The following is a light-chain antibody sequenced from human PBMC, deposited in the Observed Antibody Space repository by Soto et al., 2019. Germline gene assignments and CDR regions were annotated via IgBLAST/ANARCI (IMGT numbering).Light chain of an antibody. CDR2: GAS. CDR1: QRVGSN. CDR3: QQYNNWPPDRT. J-gene: IGKJ1*01. V-gene: IGKV3-15*01. Sequence: EIVMTQSPATLSVSPGERATLSCSASQRVGSNFDWYQQKPGQAPRLLIYGASTRATGIPARFSGSGSGTEFTLTISSLQSEDFAIYFCQQYNNWPPDRTFGQGTKVEIK.